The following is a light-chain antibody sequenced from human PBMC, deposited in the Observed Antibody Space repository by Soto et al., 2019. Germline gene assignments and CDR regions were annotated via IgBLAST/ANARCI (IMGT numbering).Light chain of an antibody. CDR1: QDINKY. CDR2: STS. J-gene: IGKJ2*01. V-gene: IGKV1-39*01. Sequence: DIQMTQSPSSLSAAVGDRVTITCRASQDINKYLNWYHQTPGKAPKLLIFSTSTLYGGVPSRFSGSRSGTDFTLTISSLQPEDFATYYCQQSYSSPYTFGQGTKVEIK. CDR3: QQSYSSPYT.